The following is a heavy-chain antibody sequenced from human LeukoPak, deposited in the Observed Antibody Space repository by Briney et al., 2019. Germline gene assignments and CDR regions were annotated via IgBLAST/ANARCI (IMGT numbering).Heavy chain of an antibody. Sequence: GASVTVSCKASGYTFTGYYMHWVRQAPGQGLEWMGWISAYNGNTNYAQKLQGRVTMTTDTSTSTAYMELRSLRSDDTAVYYCARVGLYSSGWTPWFDPWGQGTLVTVSS. J-gene: IGHJ5*02. CDR2: ISAYNGNT. CDR3: ARVGLYSSGWTPWFDP. CDR1: GYTFTGYY. D-gene: IGHD6-19*01. V-gene: IGHV1-18*04.